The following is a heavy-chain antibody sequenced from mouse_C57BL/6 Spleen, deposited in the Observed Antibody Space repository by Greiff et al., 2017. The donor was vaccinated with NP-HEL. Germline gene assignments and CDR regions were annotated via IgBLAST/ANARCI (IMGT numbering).Heavy chain of an antibody. CDR2: IYPGDGDT. J-gene: IGHJ2*01. CDR1: GYAFSSSW. V-gene: IGHV1-82*01. Sequence: QVQLQQSGPELVKPGASVKISCKASGYAFSSSWMNWVKQRPGKGLEWIGRIYPGDGDTNYNGKFKGKATLTADKSSSTAYMQLSSLTSDDSAVYFCARKDYGNYALFDYWGQGTTLTVSS. CDR3: ARKDYGNYALFDY. D-gene: IGHD2-1*01.